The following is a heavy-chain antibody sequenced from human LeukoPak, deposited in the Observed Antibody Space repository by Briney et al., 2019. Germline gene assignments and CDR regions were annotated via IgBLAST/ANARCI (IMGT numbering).Heavy chain of an antibody. CDR2: LVYDARS. V-gene: IGHV3-33*01. CDR1: GFPFSSYG. D-gene: IGHD6-19*01. J-gene: IGHJ4*02. CDR3: ARDLSAAFDF. Sequence: PGGSLRLSCAASGFPFSSYGMHWVRQAPGKGLEWVARLVYDARSDYANSVKGRFSISRDDSKNTLFLDMSNLRVEDTALYYCARDLSAAFDFWGQGVQVTVSS.